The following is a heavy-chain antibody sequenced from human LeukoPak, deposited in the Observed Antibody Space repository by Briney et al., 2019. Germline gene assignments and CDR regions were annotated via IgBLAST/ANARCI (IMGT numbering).Heavy chain of an antibody. V-gene: IGHV3-7*03. CDR2: IRSDGVEK. Sequence: GGSLRLSCAASGFIFSSYPLNWVRQAPGKGLEWVANIRSDGVEKYYVDSVRGRFTISTDTAKNTLYLQMNSLRADDTAVYYCAREFTGYGNTDYWGQGTLVTVSS. CDR1: GFIFSSYP. D-gene: IGHD5-12*01. J-gene: IGHJ4*02. CDR3: AREFTGYGNTDY.